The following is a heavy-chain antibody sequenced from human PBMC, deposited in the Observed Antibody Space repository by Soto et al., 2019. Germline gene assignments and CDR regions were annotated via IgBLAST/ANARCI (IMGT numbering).Heavy chain of an antibody. V-gene: IGHV3-9*01. J-gene: IGHJ6*02. CDR2: ISWNSGSI. CDR1: GFTFDDYA. Sequence: PGGSLRLSCAASGFTFDDYAMHWVRQAPGKGLEWVSGISWNSGSIGYADSVKGRFTISRDNAKNSLYLQMNSLRAEDTALYYCAKAHRYYYYGMDVWGQGTTVTVSS. CDR3: AKAHRYYYYGMDV.